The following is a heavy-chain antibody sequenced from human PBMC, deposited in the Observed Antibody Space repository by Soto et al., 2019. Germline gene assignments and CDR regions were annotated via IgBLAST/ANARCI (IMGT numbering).Heavy chain of an antibody. Sequence: ASVQVSCKASGYTFSGHYMHWIRQAPGQGPEWLGWINANSGDTDRAPKFQDRLTMTRDTPISTAYMELSRLRSDDTAVYYCARGGALDGTSPPFNHWGQGTLVTVSS. CDR1: GYTFSGHY. CDR3: ARGGALDGTSPPFNH. D-gene: IGHD6-19*01. V-gene: IGHV1-2*02. J-gene: IGHJ4*02. CDR2: INANSGDT.